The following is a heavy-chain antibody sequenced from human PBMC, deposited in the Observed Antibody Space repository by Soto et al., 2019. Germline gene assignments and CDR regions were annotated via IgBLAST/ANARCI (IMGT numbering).Heavy chain of an antibody. J-gene: IGHJ4*02. Sequence: EVQLLESGGGSVQPGESLRLSCAASGFTSGFTFSDFAMSWVRQAPGKGLEWVSAINDRGDLTYDADSVKGRFTISRDNSKNMLYLQMSGLRVDDTAIYYCAKEILTTGKRGVCDDWGSGTLVTVSS. CDR3: AKEILTTGKRGVCDD. CDR2: INDRGDLT. CDR1: GFTFSDFA. V-gene: IGHV3-23*01. D-gene: IGHD3-16*01.